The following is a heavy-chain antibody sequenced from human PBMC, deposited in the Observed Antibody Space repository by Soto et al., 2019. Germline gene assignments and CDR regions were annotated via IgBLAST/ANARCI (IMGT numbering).Heavy chain of an antibody. CDR1: GFTFSSHS. CDR3: ASIPGGPPLRYFDY. D-gene: IGHD3-10*01. Sequence: GGSLRLSCAASGFTFSSHSMNWVRQAPGKGLEWVSSISSSGSYIYYADSLKGRFAISRDNAKNSLYLQMNSLRAEDTAVYYCASIPGGPPLRYFDYWGQGTLVTVSS. J-gene: IGHJ4*02. CDR2: ISSSGSYI. V-gene: IGHV3-21*01.